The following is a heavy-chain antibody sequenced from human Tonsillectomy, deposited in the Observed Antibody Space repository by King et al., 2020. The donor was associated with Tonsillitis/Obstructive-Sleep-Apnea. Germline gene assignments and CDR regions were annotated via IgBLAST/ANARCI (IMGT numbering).Heavy chain of an antibody. CDR1: GFTFSSYA. Sequence: VQLVESGGGVVQPGRSLRLSCAASGFTFSSYAMHWVRQAPGKGLEWVAVIAYDGSNKYYADSVKGRFTISRDNSKNTLYLQMNSLRAEDTAVYYFSRDSVVVAAMGAFYIWGQGTMVTVSS. V-gene: IGHV3-30*04. CDR3: SRDSVVVAAMGAFYI. J-gene: IGHJ3*02. D-gene: IGHD2-15*01. CDR2: IAYDGSNK.